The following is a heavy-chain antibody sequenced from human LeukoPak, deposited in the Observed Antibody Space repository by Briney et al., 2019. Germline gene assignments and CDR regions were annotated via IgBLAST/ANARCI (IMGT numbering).Heavy chain of an antibody. J-gene: IGHJ4*02. Sequence: GASVKVSCKVSGYTLTELSMHWVRQAPGKGLEWMGGFDPEDGETIYAQKFQGRVTITADESTSTAYMELSSLRSEDTAVYYCARVMGYYDSSGYYPLVFDYWGQGTLVTVSS. CDR1: GYTLTELS. CDR2: FDPEDGET. CDR3: ARVMGYYDSSGYYPLVFDY. D-gene: IGHD3-22*01. V-gene: IGHV1-24*01.